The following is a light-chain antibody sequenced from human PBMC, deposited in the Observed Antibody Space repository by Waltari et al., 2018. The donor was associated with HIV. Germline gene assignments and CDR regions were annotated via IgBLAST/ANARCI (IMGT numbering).Light chain of an antibody. Sequence: PGERATLSCRASQSVSSSYLAWYQQKPGQAPRLLIYGASSRATGIPDRFSGSGSGTAFTLTISRLEPEDFAVYFCQQYSGSRPITFGQGTRLEIK. J-gene: IGKJ5*01. CDR3: QQYSGSRPIT. CDR2: GAS. CDR1: QSVSSSY. V-gene: IGKV3-20*01.